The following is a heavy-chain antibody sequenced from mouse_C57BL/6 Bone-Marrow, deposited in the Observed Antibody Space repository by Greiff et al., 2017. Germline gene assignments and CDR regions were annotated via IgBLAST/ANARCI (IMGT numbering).Heavy chain of an antibody. CDR1: GYTFTDYY. Sequence: VQLQQSGPELVKPGASVKISCKASGYTFTDYYMNWVKQSHGKSLEWIGDINPNYGGTSYNQKFKGKATLTVDKSSSTAYMELRSLTSEDSAVYYCARGDYWGQGTTVTVSS. V-gene: IGHV1-26*01. CDR2: INPNYGGT. CDR3: ARGDY. J-gene: IGHJ4*01.